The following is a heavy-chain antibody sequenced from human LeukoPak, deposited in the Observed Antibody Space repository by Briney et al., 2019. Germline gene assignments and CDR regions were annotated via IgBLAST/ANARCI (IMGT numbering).Heavy chain of an antibody. Sequence: PGGSLRLSCAASGFTVSSNYMSWVRQAPGKGLEWVSVIYSGGSTYYADSVKGRFTISRDNSKNTLYLQMNSLRAEDTAVYYCARVDYGDYGFYYWGQGTLVTVSS. CDR2: IYSGGST. J-gene: IGHJ4*02. V-gene: IGHV3-66*01. CDR1: GFTVSSNY. CDR3: ARVDYGDYGFYY. D-gene: IGHD4-17*01.